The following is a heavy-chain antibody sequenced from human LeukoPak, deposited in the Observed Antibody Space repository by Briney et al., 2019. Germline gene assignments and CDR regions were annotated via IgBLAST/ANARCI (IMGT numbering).Heavy chain of an antibody. CDR3: ARGDPGNGYNKDPY. CDR2: INPKNSDT. CDR1: GYTLTDYY. V-gene: IGHV1-2*02. Sequence: GASVKVSCKASGYTLTDYYIHWVRLAPGQGLEWMGWINPKNSDTKYAQKFQSRVTMTRDASISTAYMELSKLTSDDTAVYYCARGDPGNGYNKDPYWGQGTLVTVSS. J-gene: IGHJ4*02. D-gene: IGHD5-24*01.